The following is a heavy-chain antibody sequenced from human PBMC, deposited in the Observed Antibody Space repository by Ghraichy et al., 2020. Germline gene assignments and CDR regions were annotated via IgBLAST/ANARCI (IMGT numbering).Heavy chain of an antibody. J-gene: IGHJ5*02. CDR1: GGSFSTHA. D-gene: IGHD3-10*01. Sequence: SVKVSCKASGGSFSTHAIHWVRQAPGQGLEWMGRVLPLVGIPNYAERFQGRVTISADTSTNVVYMELTSLRSDDTAVYYCARDFGMETMTSSDPWGQGTLVTVSS. CDR2: VLPLVGIP. V-gene: IGHV1-69*04. CDR3: ARDFGMETMTSSDP.